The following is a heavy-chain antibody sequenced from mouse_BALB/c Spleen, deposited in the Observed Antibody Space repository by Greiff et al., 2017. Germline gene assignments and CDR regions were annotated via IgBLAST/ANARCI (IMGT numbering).Heavy chain of an antibody. D-gene: IGHD1-1*01. J-gene: IGHJ1*01. CDR2: ISSGGSYT. Sequence: DVMLVESGGDLVKPGGSLKLSCAASGFTFSSYGMSWVRQTPDKRLEWVATISSGGSYTYYPDSVKGRFTISRDNAKNTLYLQMSSLKSEDTAMYYCARPGGGSSYEGYIDVWGAGTTVTVSS. V-gene: IGHV5-6*02. CDR3: ARPGGGSSYEGYIDV. CDR1: GFTFSSYG.